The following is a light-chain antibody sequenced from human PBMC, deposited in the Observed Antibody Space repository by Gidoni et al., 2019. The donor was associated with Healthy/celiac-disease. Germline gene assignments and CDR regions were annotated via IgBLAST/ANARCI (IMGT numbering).Light chain of an antibody. V-gene: IGKV3-15*01. CDR2: GAS. Sequence: EIVMTQSPATLSVSPGERATLSCRASQSVSSNLAWYQQQPGQAPRLLIFGASTRATGIPARFSGSGSGTGFTLTISSLQSEDFAVDYCQQYKNWPLTFGGGTKVEIK. J-gene: IGKJ4*01. CDR3: QQYKNWPLT. CDR1: QSVSSN.